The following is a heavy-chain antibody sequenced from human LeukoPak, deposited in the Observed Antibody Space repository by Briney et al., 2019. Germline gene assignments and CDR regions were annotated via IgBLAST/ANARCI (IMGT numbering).Heavy chain of an antibody. CDR3: AGDRTLGYCSSTSCYPYYYYYGMDV. CDR1: GGSISSYY. J-gene: IGHJ6*02. CDR2: IYYSGST. Sequence: SETLSLTCTVSGGSISSYYWSWIRQPPGKGLEWIGYIYYSGSTNYNPSLKSRVTISVDTSKNQFSLKLSSVTAADTAVYYCAGDRTLGYCSSTSCYPYYYYYGMDVWGQGTTVTVSS. V-gene: IGHV4-59*01. D-gene: IGHD2-2*01.